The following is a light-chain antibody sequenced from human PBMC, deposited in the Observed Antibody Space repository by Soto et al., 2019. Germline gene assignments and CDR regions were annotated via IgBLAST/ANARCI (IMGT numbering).Light chain of an antibody. CDR3: LQDYNYPWT. V-gene: IGKV1-6*01. J-gene: IGKJ1*01. Sequence: AIQMTQSASSLSASVGDRVTITCRASQGIRNDLGWYQQKPGKAPKLLIYAASSLQSGVPSRFRGSGSGTDFTLTISSLQPEDFATYYCLQDYNYPWTFGQGTKVEIK. CDR2: AAS. CDR1: QGIRND.